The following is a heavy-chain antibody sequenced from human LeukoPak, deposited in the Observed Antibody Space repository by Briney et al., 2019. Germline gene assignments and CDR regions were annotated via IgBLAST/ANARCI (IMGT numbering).Heavy chain of an antibody. CDR3: ARHASRYDSSGYYYFDY. V-gene: IGHV4-61*05. Sequence: SETLSLTCTVSGGSISSSNYYWGWIRQPPGKGLEWIGYIYYSGSTSYNPSLKSRVTISVDTSKNQFSLELTSVTAADTAVYYCARHASRYDSSGYYYFDYWGQGTLVTVSS. D-gene: IGHD3-22*01. CDR1: GGSISSSNYY. J-gene: IGHJ4*02. CDR2: IYYSGST.